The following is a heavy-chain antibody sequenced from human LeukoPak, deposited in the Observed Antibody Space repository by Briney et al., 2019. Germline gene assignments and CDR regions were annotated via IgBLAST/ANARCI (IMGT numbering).Heavy chain of an antibody. Sequence: GASVNVSCTASGYTFTSYGISWVRQAPGQGLEWMGWISAYNGNTNYAQKLQGRVTMTTDTSTSTAYMELRSLRSDDTAVYYCARGAGVVVITTIDYWGQGTLVTVSS. CDR1: GYTFTSYG. V-gene: IGHV1-18*01. CDR3: ARGAGVVVITTIDY. J-gene: IGHJ4*02. D-gene: IGHD3-22*01. CDR2: ISAYNGNT.